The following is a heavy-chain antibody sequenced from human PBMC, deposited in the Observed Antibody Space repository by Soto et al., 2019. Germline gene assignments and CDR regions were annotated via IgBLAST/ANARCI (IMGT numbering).Heavy chain of an antibody. V-gene: IGHV4-30-4*01. J-gene: IGHJ5*01. CDR3: ARGRYCLTGRCFPNWFDS. CDR1: GDSISNLDYF. D-gene: IGHD7-27*01. CDR2: IYKSATT. Sequence: SETLSLTCSVSGDSISNLDYFWAWIRQAPGQALEYIGYIYKSATTYYNPSFESRVAISVDTSKSQFSLNVTSVTAADTAVYFCARGRYCLTGRCFPNWFDSWGQGALVTVSS.